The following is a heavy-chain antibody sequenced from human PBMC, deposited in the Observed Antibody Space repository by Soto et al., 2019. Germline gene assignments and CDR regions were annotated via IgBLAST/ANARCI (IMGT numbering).Heavy chain of an antibody. V-gene: IGHV1-18*01. D-gene: IGHD3-22*01. CDR1: GYTFTSYG. J-gene: IGHJ3*02. CDR3: ARNSGTYYYDSSDAFDI. CDR2: ISAYNGNT. Sequence: ASVKVSCKASGYTFTSYGISWVRQAPGQGLEWMGWISAYNGNTNYAQKLQGRVTMTTDTSTSTAYMELSSLRSEDTAVYYCARNSGTYYYDSSDAFDIWGQGTMVTVSS.